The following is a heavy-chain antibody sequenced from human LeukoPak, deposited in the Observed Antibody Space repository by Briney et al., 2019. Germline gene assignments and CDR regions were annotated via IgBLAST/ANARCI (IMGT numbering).Heavy chain of an antibody. CDR3: ARGSSTHGEYYFDY. D-gene: IGHD2-2*01. J-gene: IGHJ4*02. CDR2: ISSRSSYI. Sequence: GGSLRLSCAASGFTFSSYSMNGVRQAPGKGLEWVSSISSRSSYIYYADSVKGRFTISRDNAKNSLYLQMNSLRAEDTAVYNCARGSSTHGEYYFDYWGQGTLVTVSS. CDR1: GFTFSSYS. V-gene: IGHV3-21*01.